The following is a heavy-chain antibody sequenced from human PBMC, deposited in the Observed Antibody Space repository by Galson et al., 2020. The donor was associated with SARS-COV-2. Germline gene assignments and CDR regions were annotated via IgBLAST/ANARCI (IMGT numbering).Heavy chain of an antibody. CDR2: ISYDGSNK. CDR1: GFTFSSYA. Sequence: TGGSLRLSCAASGFTFSSYAMHWVRQAPGKGLEWVAVISYDGSNKYYADSVKGRFTISRDNSKNTLYLQMNSLRAEDTAVYYCARDDWWDDILTGNPLYYCYGMNVWDQGTKVTVSS. J-gene: IGHJ6*02. V-gene: IGHV3-30-3*01. CDR3: ARDDWWDDILTGNPLYYCYGMNV. D-gene: IGHD3-9*01.